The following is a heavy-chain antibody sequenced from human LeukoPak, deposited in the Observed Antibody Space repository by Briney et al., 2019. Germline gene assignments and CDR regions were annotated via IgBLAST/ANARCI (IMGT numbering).Heavy chain of an antibody. J-gene: IGHJ5*02. CDR3: AREIFGVVKGWFDP. CDR2: IYYSGST. CDR1: GGSISSSSYY. V-gene: IGHV4-39*01. Sequence: SETLSLTCTVSGGSISSSSYYWGWIRQPPGKGLEWIGSIYYSGSTYYNPSLKSRVTISVDTSKNQFSLKLSSVAAADTAVYDCAREIFGVVKGWFDPWGQGTLVTVSS. D-gene: IGHD3-3*01.